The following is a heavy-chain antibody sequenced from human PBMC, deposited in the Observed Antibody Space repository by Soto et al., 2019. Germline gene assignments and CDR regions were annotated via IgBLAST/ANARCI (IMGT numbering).Heavy chain of an antibody. J-gene: IGHJ4*02. D-gene: IGHD1-20*01. CDR1: GYTFTSYA. Sequence: ASVKVSCKASGYTFTSYAMHWVRQAPGQRLEWMGWINAGNGNTKYSQKFQGRVTITRDTSASTAYMELSSLRSEDTAVYYCARGITLPTPLDYWGQGTLVIVSS. CDR3: ARGITLPTPLDY. CDR2: INAGNGNT. V-gene: IGHV1-3*01.